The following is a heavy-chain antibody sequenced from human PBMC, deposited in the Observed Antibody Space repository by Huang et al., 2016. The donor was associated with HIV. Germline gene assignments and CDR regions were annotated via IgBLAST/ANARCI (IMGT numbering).Heavy chain of an antibody. V-gene: IGHV3-30*02. CDR3: VKDGGVDGYEYAFDI. Sequence: QVELVGSGGGVVRPGGARRLSGAASKFTFRSHGMHWVRQAPGKGLGWVAFIRNDGIKKFYISSVRGRFTISRDNSKNTMYLQMNGLRVEDTAFYYCVKDGGVDGYEYAFDIWGQGTRVTVSS. D-gene: IGHD5-12*01. CDR2: IRNDGIKK. J-gene: IGHJ3*02. CDR1: KFTFRSHG.